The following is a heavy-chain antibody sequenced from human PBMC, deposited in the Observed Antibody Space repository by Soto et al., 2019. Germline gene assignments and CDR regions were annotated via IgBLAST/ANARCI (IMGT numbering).Heavy chain of an antibody. CDR2: VHSRRST. D-gene: IGHD1-20*01. J-gene: IGHJ6*02. CDR1: GDSINSYY. V-gene: IGHV4-4*07. Sequence: QMQLQESGPGLVKPSETLSLTCTVSGDSINSYYWSWIRQPAGKGLEWIGRVHSRRSTTYNPSLQSRVTMSVDTSKNQSSLKRSSVTAANTAVYDCTKGPNWNYYYYGVDVWCQGTTVTVSS. CDR3: TKGPNWNYYYYGVDV.